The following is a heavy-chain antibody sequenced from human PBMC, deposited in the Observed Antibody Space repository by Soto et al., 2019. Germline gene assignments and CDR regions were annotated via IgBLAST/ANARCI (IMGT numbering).Heavy chain of an antibody. CDR3: ARGGSEEIVATILFPYFDY. Sequence: ASVTVSCKASGYTYTIYDGNWVRKNNEQGLEWMGWMNPNSGNTDYAQKFQGRVTMTRDTSISTAYMELSRLRSDDTAVYYCARGGSEEIVATILFPYFDYWGQGTLVTVSS. J-gene: IGHJ4*02. D-gene: IGHD5-12*01. V-gene: IGHV1-8*01. CDR2: MNPNSGNT. CDR1: GYTYTIYD.